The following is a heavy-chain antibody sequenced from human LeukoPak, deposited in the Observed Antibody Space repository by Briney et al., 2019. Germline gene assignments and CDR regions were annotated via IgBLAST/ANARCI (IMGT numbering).Heavy chain of an antibody. J-gene: IGHJ4*01. CDR2: ISGSGGAT. CDR1: GFAFNLYG. D-gene: IGHD3-3*01. V-gene: IGHV3-23*01. CDR3: EQRPPFGVSINLRQY. Sequence: GGSLRPSCAASGFAFNLYGMSWFRQAPGKGLEYIAGISGSGGATYYTDSVQGRFTISRDNSNNTLYLQMKSLRAEDTAVYYCEQRPPFGVSINLRQYWGQGTMVTVAS.